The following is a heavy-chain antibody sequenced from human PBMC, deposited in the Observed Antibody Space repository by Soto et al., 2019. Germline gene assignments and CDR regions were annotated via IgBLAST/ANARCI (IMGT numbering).Heavy chain of an antibody. Sequence: QVQLVQSGAEVKKPGASVKVSCKASEYTFTGYYLHWVRQAPGQGLEWMGWINPNSGATTYAQKFQGRVTMTRDTSISTAYMELSRLRSDDTDVYYCAIYLIPPRLYSTSSGLIYYFGMDVWGQGTTVTVSS. CDR3: AIYLIPPRLYSTSSGLIYYFGMDV. V-gene: IGHV1-2*02. CDR2: INPNSGAT. D-gene: IGHD6-6*01. CDR1: EYTFTGYY. J-gene: IGHJ6*02.